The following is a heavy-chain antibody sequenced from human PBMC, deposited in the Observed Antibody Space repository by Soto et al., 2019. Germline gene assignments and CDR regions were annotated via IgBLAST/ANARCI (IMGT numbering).Heavy chain of an antibody. V-gene: IGHV3-23*01. Sequence: VQLLESGGGLVQPGGSLRLSCAASGFTFSSYAMSWVRQTPGKGLEWVSAISGSGGSTYYADSVKGRFTISRDNSKNTLYLQMNSLRAEDTAVYYCAKVIFGVIIPNYYFDYWGQGTLVTVSS. CDR3: AKVIFGVIIPNYYFDY. D-gene: IGHD3-3*01. CDR1: GFTFSSYA. J-gene: IGHJ4*02. CDR2: ISGSGGST.